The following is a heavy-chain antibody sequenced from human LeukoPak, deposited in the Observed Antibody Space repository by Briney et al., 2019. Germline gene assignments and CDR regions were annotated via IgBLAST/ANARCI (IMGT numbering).Heavy chain of an antibody. CDR1: GFTFSSYG. D-gene: IGHD3-3*01. V-gene: IGHV3-30*18. J-gene: IGHJ4*02. Sequence: GRSLRLSCAASGFTFSSYGMHWVRQAPGKGLEWVAVISYDGSNKYCADSVKGRFTISRDNSKNTLYLQMNSLRAEDTAVYYCAKDHDFWSAYYSDYWGQGTLVTVSS. CDR3: AKDHDFWSAYYSDY. CDR2: ISYDGSNK.